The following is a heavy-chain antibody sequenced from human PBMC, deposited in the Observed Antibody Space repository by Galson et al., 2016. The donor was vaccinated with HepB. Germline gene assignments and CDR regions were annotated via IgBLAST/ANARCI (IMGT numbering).Heavy chain of an antibody. Sequence: SLRLSCAASGFTFRNYGMHWVRQAPGKGLEWLSLIWYDGTKKSYIDSVRGRFTISRDNAKNTLNLQMNSLRVEDTGIYYCARDALYDNFWSGWDVWGKGTTVTVSS. CDR2: IWYDGTKK. V-gene: IGHV3-33*01. CDR3: ARDALYDNFWSGWDV. CDR1: GFTFRNYG. D-gene: IGHD3-3*01. J-gene: IGHJ6*04.